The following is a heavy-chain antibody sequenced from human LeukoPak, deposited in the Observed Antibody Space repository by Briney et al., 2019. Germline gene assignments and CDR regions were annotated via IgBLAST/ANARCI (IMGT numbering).Heavy chain of an antibody. CDR1: GFTFSSYE. D-gene: IGHD3-10*02. V-gene: IGHV3-48*03. CDR3: AELGSTMIGGV. CDR2: ISSSGSTI. J-gene: IGHJ6*04. Sequence: PGGSLRLSCAASGFTFSSYEMNWVRQAPGKGLEWVSYISSSGSTIYYADSVRGRITITRDNAKNSLYLRMNSLRAEDTAVYYYAELGSTMIGGVWGKGTTVTISS.